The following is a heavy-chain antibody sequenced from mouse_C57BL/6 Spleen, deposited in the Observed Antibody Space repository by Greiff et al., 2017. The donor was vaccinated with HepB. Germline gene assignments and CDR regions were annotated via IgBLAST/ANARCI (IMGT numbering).Heavy chain of an antibody. Sequence: EVKLMESGAELVKPGASVKLSCTASGFNIKDYYMHWVKQRTEQGLEWIGRIDPEDGETEYAQKFQGKATITEDTSSNTAYLQLSSLTSEDTAVYYCARDDGLFDYCGQGTTLTVSA. V-gene: IGHV14-2*01. CDR2: IDPEDGET. J-gene: IGHJ2*01. CDR3: ARDDGLFDY. D-gene: IGHD2-3*01. CDR1: GFNIKDYY.